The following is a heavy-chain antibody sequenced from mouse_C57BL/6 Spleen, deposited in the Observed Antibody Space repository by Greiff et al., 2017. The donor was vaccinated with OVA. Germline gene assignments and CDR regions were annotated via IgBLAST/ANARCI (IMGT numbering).Heavy chain of an antibody. Sequence: EVKLVESGGGLVKPGGSLKLSCAASGFTFSDYGMHWVRQAPEKGLEWVAYISSGSSTIYYADTVKGRFTISRDNAKNTLFLQMTSLRSEDTAMYYCARGDYDGIAYWGQGTLVTVSA. V-gene: IGHV5-17*01. CDR1: GFTFSDYG. J-gene: IGHJ3*01. D-gene: IGHD2-4*01. CDR2: ISSGSSTI. CDR3: ARGDYDGIAY.